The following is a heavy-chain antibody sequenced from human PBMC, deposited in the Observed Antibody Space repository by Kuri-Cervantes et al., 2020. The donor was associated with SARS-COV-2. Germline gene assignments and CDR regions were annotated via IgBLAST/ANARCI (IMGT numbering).Heavy chain of an antibody. D-gene: IGHD3-3*01. CDR3: ARLDQYDFWSGYHFDY. Sequence: ESLKISCTVSGCSISSISYYWGWLRQPPGNGLVWISSIYYSGSTYYNPSLKSLVTISVDTSKNRFSLKLSSVTAADTAVYYCARLDQYDFWSGYHFDYWGQGTLVTVSS. CDR1: GCSISSISYY. J-gene: IGHJ4*02. CDR2: IYYSGST. V-gene: IGHV4-39*01.